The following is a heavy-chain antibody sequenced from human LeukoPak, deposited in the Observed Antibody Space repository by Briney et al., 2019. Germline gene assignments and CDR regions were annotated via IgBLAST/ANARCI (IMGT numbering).Heavy chain of an antibody. CDR3: AKDSLRDGYKN. Sequence: GGSLRLSCAASGFTFSTYWMSWVRQAPGKGLEWVSVIYSGGNTYYADSVRGRFTISRDNSKNTLYLQMNSLRAEDTAVYYCAKDSLRDGYKNWGQGTLVTVSS. CDR1: GFTFSTYW. D-gene: IGHD5-24*01. CDR2: IYSGGNT. V-gene: IGHV3-53*01. J-gene: IGHJ4*02.